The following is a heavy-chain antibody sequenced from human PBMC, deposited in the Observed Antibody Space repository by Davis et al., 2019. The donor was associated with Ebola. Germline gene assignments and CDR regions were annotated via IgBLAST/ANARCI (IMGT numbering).Heavy chain of an antibody. D-gene: IGHD3-22*01. CDR2: IIPIFGTA. Sequence: AASVKVSCKASGGTFSSYAISWVRQAPGQGLEWMGGIIPIFGTANYAQKFQGRVTITADESTSKAYMELSSLRSEDTAVYYCARDRYYDSRGSLSDYWGQGTLVTVSS. J-gene: IGHJ4*02. CDR1: GGTFSSYA. V-gene: IGHV1-69*13. CDR3: ARDRYYDSRGSLSDY.